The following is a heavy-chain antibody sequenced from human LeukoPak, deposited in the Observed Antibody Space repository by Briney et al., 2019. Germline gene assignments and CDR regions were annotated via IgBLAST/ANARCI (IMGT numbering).Heavy chain of an antibody. CDR2: ISGSGGST. D-gene: IGHD3-22*01. V-gene: IGHV3-23*01. CDR3: AKVGLDYYDCSGLDY. Sequence: GGSLRLSCAASGFTFSSYAMSWVRQAPGKGLEWVSAISGSGGSTYYADSVKGRFTISRDNSKNTLYLQMNSLRAEDTAVYYCAKVGLDYYDCSGLDYWGQGTLVTVSS. J-gene: IGHJ4*02. CDR1: GFTFSSYA.